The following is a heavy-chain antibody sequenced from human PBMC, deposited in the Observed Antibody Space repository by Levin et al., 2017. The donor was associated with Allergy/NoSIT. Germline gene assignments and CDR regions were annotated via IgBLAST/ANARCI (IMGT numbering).Heavy chain of an antibody. CDR3: TSGWPWDAFAI. D-gene: IGHD2-15*01. V-gene: IGHV3-73*01. J-gene: IGHJ3*02. Sequence: LSLTCAASGFTFSGSAMHWVRQASGKGLEWVGRIRSKLNSYATSYAASVRGRFTVSRDDSKDTAYLQMNSLKTEDTAVYYCTSGWPWDAFAIWGQGTMVTVSS. CDR2: IRSKLNSYAT. CDR1: GFTFSGSA.